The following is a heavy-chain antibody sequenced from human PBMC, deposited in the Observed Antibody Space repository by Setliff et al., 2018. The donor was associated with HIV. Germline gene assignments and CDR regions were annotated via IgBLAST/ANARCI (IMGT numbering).Heavy chain of an antibody. J-gene: IGHJ4*02. Sequence: SGPTLVNPAQTLTLTCSFSGFTLITSDEGVAWIRQPPGKALEWLALVYWDDHKHYSPSLKSRLTITKDTSRHQVVLTMTNMDPVDTATYYCAHCDCSSRRCLYWGQGTLVTVSS. CDR2: VYWDDHK. CDR3: AHCDCSSRRCLY. V-gene: IGHV2-5*02. CDR1: GFTLITSDEG. D-gene: IGHD2-2*01.